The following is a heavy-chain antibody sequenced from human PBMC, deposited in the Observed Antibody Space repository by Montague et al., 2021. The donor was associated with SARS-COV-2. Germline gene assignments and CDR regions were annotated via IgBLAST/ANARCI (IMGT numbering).Heavy chain of an antibody. CDR2: ISGSVGST. Sequence: SLRLSCAASGFTFSSYATSWVRQAPGKGLEWVSAISGSVGSTYXXXSXXXRFXISRDNSKNTLYLQMNSLRAEDTAVYYCAKHVRMSSSYFRDAFDIWGQGTMVTVSS. CDR3: AKHVRMSSSYFRDAFDI. V-gene: IGHV3-23*01. J-gene: IGHJ3*02. D-gene: IGHD1-26*01. CDR1: GFTFSSYA.